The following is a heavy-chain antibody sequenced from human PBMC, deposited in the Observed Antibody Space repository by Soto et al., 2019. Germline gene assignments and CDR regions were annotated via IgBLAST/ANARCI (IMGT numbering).Heavy chain of an antibody. Sequence: QVQLQESGPGLVKPSQTLSLTCGVSGGSISSSAYYWAWIRQHPGKGLEWIGYIYYTGSTSYNPSLESRLTISTDTSMNQFSLRLRSVTAADTAVYYCARDAAIATRDPFDIWGQGTMVAVSS. CDR1: GGSISSSAYY. CDR3: ARDAAIATRDPFDI. J-gene: IGHJ3*02. V-gene: IGHV4-31*11. D-gene: IGHD2-21*01. CDR2: IYYTGST.